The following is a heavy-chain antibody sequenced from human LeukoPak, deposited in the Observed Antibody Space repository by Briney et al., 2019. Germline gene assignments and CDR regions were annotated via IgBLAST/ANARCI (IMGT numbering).Heavy chain of an antibody. J-gene: IGHJ4*02. CDR3: ARLTAYGGNSYFDY. Sequence: ASVKVSCKASGYTFTSCGISWVRQAPGQGLEWMGWISAYNGNTNYAQKLQGRVTMTTDTSTSTAYMELRSLRSDDTAVYYCARLTAYGGNSYFDYWGQGTLVTVSS. CDR2: ISAYNGNT. CDR1: GYTFTSCG. V-gene: IGHV1-18*01. D-gene: IGHD4-23*01.